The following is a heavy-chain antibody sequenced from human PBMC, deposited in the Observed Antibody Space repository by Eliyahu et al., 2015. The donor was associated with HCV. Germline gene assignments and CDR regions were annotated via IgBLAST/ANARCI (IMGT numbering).Heavy chain of an antibody. Sequence: EVQLLESGGLLVPPXGSLRLSCAASGFAFXDYAXTXVXQAPGMGLXWVSSITGDASDTWDADSVKGRFTISRDXSQNTLYLQMDSLRVEDTAVYFCAKGRGSWIDGSGYYTLVGXDYWGQGTLVXVSS. CDR1: GFAFXDYA. CDR2: ITGDASDT. V-gene: IGHV3-23*01. D-gene: IGHD3-22*01. J-gene: IGHJ4*02. CDR3: AKGRGSWIDGSGYYTLVGXDY.